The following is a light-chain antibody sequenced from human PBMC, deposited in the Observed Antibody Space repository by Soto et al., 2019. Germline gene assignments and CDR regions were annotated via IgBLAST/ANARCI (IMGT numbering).Light chain of an antibody. V-gene: IGKV3D-15*01. CDR3: QQYSDWPLT. CDR1: QSVARN. CDR2: GAS. Sequence: ETVMTQSPATLSVSPGETATLSCRASQSVARNVAWFQQKPGQAPRLLITGASSVDTGIPARFSGSGSATDFTLTISSLQSEDSAVYYCQQYSDWPLTFGGGTHVEIK. J-gene: IGKJ4*01.